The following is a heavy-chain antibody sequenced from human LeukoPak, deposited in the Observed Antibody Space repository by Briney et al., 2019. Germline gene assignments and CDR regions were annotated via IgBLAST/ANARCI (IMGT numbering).Heavy chain of an antibody. D-gene: IGHD1-26*01. J-gene: IGHJ4*02. CDR3: TVTYSGSYRFDY. CDR1: GYTFTSYG. CDR2: IIPIFGTA. V-gene: IGHV1-69*05. Sequence: GASVKVSCKASGYTFTSYGISWVRQAPGQGLEWMGGIIPIFGTANYAQKFQGRVTITTDESTNTAYMELSSLRSEDTAVYYCTVTYSGSYRFDYWGQGTLVTVSS.